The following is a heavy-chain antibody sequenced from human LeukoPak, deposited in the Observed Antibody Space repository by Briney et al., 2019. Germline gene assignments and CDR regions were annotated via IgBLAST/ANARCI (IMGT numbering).Heavy chain of an antibody. CDR2: ISAYNGNT. Sequence: GASVKVSCKASGYTFTSYGISWVRQAPGQGLEWMGWISAYNGNTNYAQKLQGRVTMTTDTSTSTAYMELRSLRSDDTAVYYCVMYYYDSSGYYRPPYFDYWGQGTLVTVSS. CDR3: VMYYYDSSGYYRPPYFDY. J-gene: IGHJ4*02. CDR1: GYTFTSYG. V-gene: IGHV1-18*01. D-gene: IGHD3-22*01.